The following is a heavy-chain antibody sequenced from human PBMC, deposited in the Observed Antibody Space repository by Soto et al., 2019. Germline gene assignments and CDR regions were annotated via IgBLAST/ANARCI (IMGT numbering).Heavy chain of an antibody. CDR2: IYPGDSDT. CDR3: ARDYCSGTTCYXFDY. J-gene: IGHJ4*02. V-gene: IGHV5-51*01. D-gene: IGHD2-2*01. Sequence: GESLKISCKGSGYRFTNYWIGWVRQMPGKGLEWMGIIYPGDSDTRYSPSFQGQVTISADKSINTAYLQWSSLKASDTAMYYCARDYCSGTTCYXFDYWGQRTQVTVSS. CDR1: GYRFTNYW.